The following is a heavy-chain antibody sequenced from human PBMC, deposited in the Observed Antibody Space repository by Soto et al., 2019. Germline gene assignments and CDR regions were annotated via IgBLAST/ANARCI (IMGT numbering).Heavy chain of an antibody. CDR1: GFTFSSYA. CDR2: ISGSGGST. V-gene: IGHV3-23*01. J-gene: IGHJ5*02. Sequence: GGSLRLSCAASGFTFSSYAMSWVRQAPGKGLEWVSAISGSGGSTYYADSVKGRFTISRDNSKNTLYLQMNSLRAEDTAVYYCAKDLFLWFGELLLSFDPWGQGTLVTVSS. D-gene: IGHD3-10*01. CDR3: AKDLFLWFGELLLSFDP.